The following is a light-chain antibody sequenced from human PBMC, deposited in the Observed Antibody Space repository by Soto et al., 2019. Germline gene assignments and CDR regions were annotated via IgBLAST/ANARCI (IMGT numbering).Light chain of an antibody. CDR3: QQYGGSPMYT. J-gene: IGKJ2*01. CDR1: QSVSSTY. V-gene: IGKV3-20*01. Sequence: EIVLTQSPGTLSLSPGERATLSCRASQSVSSTYLAWYQQKPGQAPRLLIHGASTRAFGIPDRFTGSGSGTDFTLTIRRLEPEDFAVYYCQQYGGSPMYTFGQGTKLEIK. CDR2: GAS.